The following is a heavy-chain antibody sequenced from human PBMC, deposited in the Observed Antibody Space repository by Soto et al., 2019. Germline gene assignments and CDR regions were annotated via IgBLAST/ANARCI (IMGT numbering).Heavy chain of an antibody. CDR2: ISSNGGST. D-gene: IGHD3-10*01. CDR1: GFTFSSYA. CDR3: ARDYYGSGSYYGYYYGMDV. V-gene: IGHV3-64*01. J-gene: IGHJ6*02. Sequence: VQLVESGGGVVQPGGSLRLSCAASGFTFSSYAMHWVRQAPGKGLEYVSAISSNGGSTYYANSVKGRFTISRDNSKNTLYLQMGSLRAEDMAVYYCARDYYGSGSYYGYYYGMDVWGQGTTVTVSS.